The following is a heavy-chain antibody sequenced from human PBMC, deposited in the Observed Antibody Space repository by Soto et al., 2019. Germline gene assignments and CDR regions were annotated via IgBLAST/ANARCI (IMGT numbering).Heavy chain of an antibody. CDR1: GYSFVGYW. Sequence: EVRLEQSGAEVKKSGESLTISCKGSGYSFVGYWITWVRQKPGKGLEWMGRIDPSDSQTYYSPSFRGHVTISVTKSITTVFLQWSSLRASDTAMYYCARQIYDSDTGPNFQYYFDSWGQGTPVTVSS. CDR2: IDPSDSQT. D-gene: IGHD3-22*01. CDR3: ARQIYDSDTGPNFQYYFDS. J-gene: IGHJ4*02. V-gene: IGHV5-10-1*03.